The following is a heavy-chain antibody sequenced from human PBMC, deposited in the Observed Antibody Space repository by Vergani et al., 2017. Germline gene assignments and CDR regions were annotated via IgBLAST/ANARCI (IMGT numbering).Heavy chain of an antibody. CDR3: ARISYDFWSGYYNLGGYFDY. CDR2: INHSGST. J-gene: IGHJ4*02. D-gene: IGHD3-3*01. V-gene: IGHV4-34*01. Sequence: QVQLQQWGAGLLKPSETLSLTCAVYGGSFSGYYWSWIRQPPGKGLEWIGEINHSGSTNYNPSLKSRVTISVDTSKNQFSLKLSSVTAADTAVYYCARISYDFWSGYYNLGGYFDYWGQGTLVTVSS. CDR1: GGSFSGYY.